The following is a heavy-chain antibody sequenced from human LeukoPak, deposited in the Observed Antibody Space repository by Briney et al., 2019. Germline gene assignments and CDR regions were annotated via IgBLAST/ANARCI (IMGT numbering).Heavy chain of an antibody. V-gene: IGHV4-59*06. CDR2: IYYSGST. J-gene: IGHJ4*02. CDR1: GFTVSSNY. CDR3: ANYYDSSGYYRVVGYFDY. Sequence: GSLRLSCAASGFTVSSNYMSWIRQPPGKGLEWIGYIYYSGSTYYNPSLKSRVTISVDTSKNQFSLKLSSVTAADTAVYYCANYYDSSGYYRVVGYFDYWGQGTLVTVSS. D-gene: IGHD3-22*01.